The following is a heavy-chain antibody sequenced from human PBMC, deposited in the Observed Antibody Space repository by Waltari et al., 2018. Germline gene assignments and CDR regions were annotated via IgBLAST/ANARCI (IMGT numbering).Heavy chain of an antibody. V-gene: IGHV3-48*01. CDR2: ISSSSSTI. D-gene: IGHD5-12*01. Sequence: EVQLVESGGGLVQPGGSLRLSCAASGFTFSSYSMNWVRQAPGKGVEWVSNISSSSSTIYYADSVKGRFTISRDNAKNSLYLQMNSLRAEDTAVYYCARVNSGYDLDYWGQGTLVTVSS. CDR1: GFTFSSYS. J-gene: IGHJ4*02. CDR3: ARVNSGYDLDY.